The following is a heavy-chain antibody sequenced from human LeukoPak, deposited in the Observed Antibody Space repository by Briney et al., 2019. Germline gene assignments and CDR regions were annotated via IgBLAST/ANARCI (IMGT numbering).Heavy chain of an antibody. CDR3: ARVGGWGEEGYFDY. Sequence: GGSLRLSCAASGFTFSSYGMSWVRQAPGKGLQWVSAISGDGKDRDYPDSVKGRFTISRDNAKNALYLQMNSLRAEDTAVYYCARVGGWGEEGYFDYWGQGTLVTVSS. D-gene: IGHD3-16*01. CDR2: ISGDGKDR. CDR1: GFTFSSYG. V-gene: IGHV3-23*01. J-gene: IGHJ4*02.